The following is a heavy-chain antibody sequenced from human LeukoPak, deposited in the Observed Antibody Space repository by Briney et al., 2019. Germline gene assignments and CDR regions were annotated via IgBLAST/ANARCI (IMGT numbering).Heavy chain of an antibody. Sequence: ASVKVSCKASGYTFTDYYIHWVQQAPGQGLEWMGWVNPNSGGTNYAQKFQGRVTVTRDTSISTVYMELSRLRSDDTAVYYCAREVGDPPLGFCVYWGQGTLVTVSS. CDR3: AREVGDPPLGFCVY. CDR1: GYTFTDYY. D-gene: IGHD3-16*01. V-gene: IGHV1-2*02. CDR2: VNPNSGGT. J-gene: IGHJ4*02.